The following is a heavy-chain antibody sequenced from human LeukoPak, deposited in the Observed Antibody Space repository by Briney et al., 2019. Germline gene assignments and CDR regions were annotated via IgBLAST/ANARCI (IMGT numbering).Heavy chain of an antibody. J-gene: IGHJ4*02. CDR3: GSIGSSWYEDY. Sequence: PGGSLRLSCAASGFTFSSYWMSWVRQAPGKGLEWVANIKQDGSEKYYVDSVKGRFTISRDNAKNSLYLQMNSLSAEDTAVCYCGSIGSSWYEDYCGQGTLVTVSS. CDR1: GFTFSSYW. D-gene: IGHD6-13*01. CDR2: IKQDGSEK. V-gene: IGHV3-7*01.